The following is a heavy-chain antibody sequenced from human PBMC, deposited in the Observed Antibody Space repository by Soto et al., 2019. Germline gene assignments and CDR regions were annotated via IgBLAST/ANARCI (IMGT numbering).Heavy chain of an antibody. D-gene: IGHD1-26*01. CDR3: AREHWERRGSSRARNAFDI. CDR1: GFTFSSYG. CDR2: IWYDGSNK. J-gene: IGHJ3*02. Sequence: HPVGSLRLSCAASGFTFSSYGMHWVRQAPGKGLEWVAVIWYDGSNKYYADSVKGRFTISRDNSKNTLYLQMNSLRAEDTAVYYSAREHWERRGSSRARNAFDIWGQGTMVTVSS. V-gene: IGHV3-33*08.